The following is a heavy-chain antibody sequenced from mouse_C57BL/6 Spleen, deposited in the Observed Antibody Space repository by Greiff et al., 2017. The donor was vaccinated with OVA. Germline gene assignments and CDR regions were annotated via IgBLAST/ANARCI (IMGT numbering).Heavy chain of an antibody. CDR2: ISSGGSYT. CDR1: GFTFSSYG. Sequence: EVQLVESGGDLVKPGGSLKLSCAASGFTFSSYGMSWVRQTPDKRLEWVATISSGGSYTYYPDSVKGRFTISRDNAKNTLYLQMSSLKSEDTAMYYCARQRGYDGDYAMDYWGQGTSVTVSS. V-gene: IGHV5-6*01. D-gene: IGHD2-2*01. CDR3: ARQRGYDGDYAMDY. J-gene: IGHJ4*01.